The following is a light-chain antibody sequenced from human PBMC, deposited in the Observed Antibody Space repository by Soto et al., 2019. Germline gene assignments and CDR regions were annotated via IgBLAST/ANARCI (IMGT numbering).Light chain of an antibody. Sequence: DIQMTQSPSTLSASVGDRVTITCRASQSISTWLAWYQQKPGKAPNLLISDASSLNSGVPSRFSGSGSGTEFTLTISSLQPDDFATYYCQQYNSYSGTFGQGTKVDIK. CDR1: QSISTW. CDR3: QQYNSYSGT. J-gene: IGKJ1*01. CDR2: DAS. V-gene: IGKV1-5*01.